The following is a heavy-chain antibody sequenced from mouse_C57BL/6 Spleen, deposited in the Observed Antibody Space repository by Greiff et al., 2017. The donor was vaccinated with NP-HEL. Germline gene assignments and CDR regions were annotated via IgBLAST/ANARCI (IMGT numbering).Heavy chain of an antibody. Sequence: QVHVKQSGPELVKPGASVKLSCKASGYTFTSYDINWVKQRPGQGLEWIGWIYPRDGSTKYNEKFKGKATLTVDTSSSTAYMELHSLTSEDSAVYFCARKTVYYGYDEEYFDYWGQGTTLTVSS. CDR2: IYPRDGST. J-gene: IGHJ2*01. D-gene: IGHD2-2*01. CDR3: ARKTVYYGYDEEYFDY. V-gene: IGHV1-85*01. CDR1: GYTFTSYD.